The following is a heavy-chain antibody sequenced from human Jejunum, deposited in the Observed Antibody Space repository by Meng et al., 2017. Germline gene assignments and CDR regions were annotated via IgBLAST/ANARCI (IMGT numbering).Heavy chain of an antibody. CDR2: INPDGSNP. CDR3: TNDRLNH. D-gene: IGHD1-1*01. CDR1: GFTFTDHW. V-gene: IGHV3-74*02. Sequence: EVQSVGCGGGLVQPGGSLRLSCAGSGFTFTDHWMHWVRQGPGKGLVWVSRINPDGSNPTYADSVKGRFTISRDNAKNTVYLQMNSLRAEDTAVYYCTNDRLNHWGQGALVTVSS. J-gene: IGHJ1*01.